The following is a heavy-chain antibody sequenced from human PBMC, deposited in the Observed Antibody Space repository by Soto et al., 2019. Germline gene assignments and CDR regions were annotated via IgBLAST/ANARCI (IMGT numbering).Heavy chain of an antibody. Sequence: GGSLRLSCAAPGFTFSSYGMHWVRQAPGKGLEWVAVISYDGSNKYYADSVKGRFTISRDNSKNTLYLQMNSLRAEDTAVYYCAKDLLGYYYYYYGMDVWGQGTTVTVSS. CDR2: ISYDGSNK. V-gene: IGHV3-30*18. CDR3: AKDLLGYYYYYYGMDV. CDR1: GFTFSSYG. D-gene: IGHD3-16*01. J-gene: IGHJ6*02.